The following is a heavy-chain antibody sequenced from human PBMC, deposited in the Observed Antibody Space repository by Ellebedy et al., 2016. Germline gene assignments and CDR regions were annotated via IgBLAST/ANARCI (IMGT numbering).Heavy chain of an antibody. CDR1: GFTFSAYV. CDR2: ISGSGERT. J-gene: IGHJ4*02. D-gene: IGHD5-24*01. CDR3: VKDNGFTISGIFDY. V-gene: IGHV3-23*01. Sequence: GESLKISXAASGFTFSAYVMSWVRQAPGKGLEWVSAISGSGERTYYADSVKGRFTISRDNSNNTLFLQMSSLRADDTAVYYCVKDNGFTISGIFDYWGQGTPVTVSS.